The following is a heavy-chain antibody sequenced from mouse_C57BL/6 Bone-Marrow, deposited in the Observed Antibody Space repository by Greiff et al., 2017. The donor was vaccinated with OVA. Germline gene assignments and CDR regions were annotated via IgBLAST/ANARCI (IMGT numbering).Heavy chain of an antibody. CDR3: ARDYRDAMDY. Sequence: EVMLVESGGGLVQPGGSLKLSCAASGFTFSSYAMSWVRQTPEKRLEWVATLSDGGSYTYYPDNVKGRFSISRDNAKKNLFLQMSHLKSEDTAMYYCARDYRDAMDYWGQGTSVTVSS. CDR2: LSDGGSYT. J-gene: IGHJ4*01. V-gene: IGHV5-4*01. CDR1: GFTFSSYA. D-gene: IGHD2-12*01.